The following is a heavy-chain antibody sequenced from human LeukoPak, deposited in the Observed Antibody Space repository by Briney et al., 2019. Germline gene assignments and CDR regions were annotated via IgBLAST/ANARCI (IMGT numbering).Heavy chain of an antibody. CDR2: IKQDGSEK. CDR1: GFNFTKYW. CDR3: ARDHCGSTSCYATYYYYGMDV. J-gene: IGHJ6*04. V-gene: IGHV3-7*03. Sequence: GGSLRLSCEASGFNFTKYWMSWGRQAPGKGLEWVANIKQDGSEKYYVDSVKGRFTISRDNAKNSLYLQMNSLRGEDTAVYYCARDHCGSTSCYATYYYYGMDVWGKGTTVTVFS. D-gene: IGHD2-2*01.